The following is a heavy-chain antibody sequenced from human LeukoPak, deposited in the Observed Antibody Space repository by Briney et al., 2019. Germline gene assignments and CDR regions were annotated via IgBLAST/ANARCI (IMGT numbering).Heavy chain of an antibody. Sequence: ASVKVSCKASGYTFTSYAMRWVRQAPGQRLEWMGWINAGNGNTKYSQKFQGRVTITTDTSTSTAYMELRSLRSDDTAVYYCARVGSSSWVFDYWGQGTLVTVSS. D-gene: IGHD6-13*01. CDR2: INAGNGNT. CDR1: GYTFTSYA. CDR3: ARVGSSSWVFDY. J-gene: IGHJ4*02. V-gene: IGHV1-3*01.